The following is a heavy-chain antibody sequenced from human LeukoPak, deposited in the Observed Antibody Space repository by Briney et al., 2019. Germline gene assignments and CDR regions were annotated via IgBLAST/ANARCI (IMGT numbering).Heavy chain of an antibody. CDR3: ARFNYDSKYYDY. V-gene: IGHV3-30*02. D-gene: IGHD3-16*01. CDR1: GFTFSSYG. Sequence: PGGSLRLSCAASGFTFSSYGMHWVRQAPGKGLEWVAFIRYDGSNKYYADSVKGRFTISRDNAKNTLYLQMNSLRAEDTAVHYCARFNYDSKYYDYWGQGTLVTVSS. J-gene: IGHJ4*02. CDR2: IRYDGSNK.